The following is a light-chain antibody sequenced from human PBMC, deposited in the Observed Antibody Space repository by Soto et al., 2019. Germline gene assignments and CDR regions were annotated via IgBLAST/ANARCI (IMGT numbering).Light chain of an antibody. CDR2: VAS. CDR1: QSVRRN. CDR3: QQYNNWPQT. J-gene: IGKJ2*01. V-gene: IGKV3-15*01. Sequence: EVVMTQSPATLSVSPGERAILSCRASQSVRRNVAWYQQKPGQAPRLLIYVASTRATDIPARFSGSGSGTEFTLTISSLQSEDFAVYYCQQYNNWPQTFGQGTRLEIK.